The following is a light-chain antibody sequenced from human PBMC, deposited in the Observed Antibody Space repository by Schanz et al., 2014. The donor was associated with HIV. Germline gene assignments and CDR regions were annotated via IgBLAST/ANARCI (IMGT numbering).Light chain of an antibody. J-gene: IGKJ2*01. CDR3: QQLNSFPYT. Sequence: DIQLSQSPSFLSASVGDRVTVTCRASQDTSTYLAWYQQKPGKAPNLLIYAASTLHSGVPLRFSGSGSGTDFTLTINGLQPEDFATYYCQQLNSFPYTFGQGTMLEI. V-gene: IGKV1-9*01. CDR1: QDTSTY. CDR2: AAS.